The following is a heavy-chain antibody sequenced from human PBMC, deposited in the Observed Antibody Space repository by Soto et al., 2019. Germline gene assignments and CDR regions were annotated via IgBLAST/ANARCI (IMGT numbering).Heavy chain of an antibody. CDR1: GGSVSSSSYY. CDR3: GRLEGLATISYYFDY. J-gene: IGHJ4*02. Sequence: QLQLQKSGPGLVNPSETLSLTCTVSGGSVSSSSYYWGWVRQPPGKGLEWIGSVYYSGSTYYNPSLESRVTISVDKSKNQFSLKLMSLSAADTAVYYCGRLEGLATISYYFDYWGQGALVTVSS. D-gene: IGHD3-9*01. V-gene: IGHV4-39*01. CDR2: VYYSGST.